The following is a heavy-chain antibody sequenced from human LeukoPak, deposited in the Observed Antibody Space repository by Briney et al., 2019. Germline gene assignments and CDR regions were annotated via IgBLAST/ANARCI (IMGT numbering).Heavy chain of an antibody. V-gene: IGHV4-59*08. Sequence: TSETLSLTCTVSGGSISSDYWSWIRQPPGKGLEWIGYIYYSGSTNYNPSLKSRVTISVDKSQNQFSLKLSSVTAADTAVYYCARQGYGSGSYYFDYWGQGTLVTVSS. D-gene: IGHD3-10*01. CDR1: GGSISSDY. J-gene: IGHJ4*02. CDR2: IYYSGST. CDR3: ARQGYGSGSYYFDY.